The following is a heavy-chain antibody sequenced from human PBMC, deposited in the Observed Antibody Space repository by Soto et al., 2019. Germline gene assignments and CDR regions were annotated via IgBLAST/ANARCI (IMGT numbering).Heavy chain of an antibody. CDR2: ISWNSGSI. CDR3: AKAVGSYGNFDY. CDR1: GFTFDDYA. Sequence: EVQLVESGGGLVQPGRSLRLSCAASGFTFDDYAMHWVQQAPGKGLEWVSGISWNSGSIGYADSVKGRFTISRDNAKNSLYLQMNSLRAEDTALYYCAKAVGSYGNFDYWGQGTLVTVSS. V-gene: IGHV3-9*01. J-gene: IGHJ4*02. D-gene: IGHD5-18*01.